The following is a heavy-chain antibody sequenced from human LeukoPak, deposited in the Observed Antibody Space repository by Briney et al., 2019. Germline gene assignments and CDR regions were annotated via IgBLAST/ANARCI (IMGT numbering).Heavy chain of an antibody. CDR1: SYSISSGSY. V-gene: IGHV4-38-2*01. CDR2: IFHSGNS. CDR3: ARVTYVDDMLYQYFDY. D-gene: IGHD4-17*01. Sequence: SDTLSLTCAVSSYSISSGSYWGWIRQCPGKGLEWVRSIFHSGNSYYNPSLKSRLTMSVDTSKNQFSLKLTSVTAADTALYYCARVTYVDDMLYQYFDYWGQGILVTVSS. J-gene: IGHJ4*02.